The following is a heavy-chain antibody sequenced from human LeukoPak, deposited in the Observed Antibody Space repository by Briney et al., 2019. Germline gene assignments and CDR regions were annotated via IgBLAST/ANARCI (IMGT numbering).Heavy chain of an antibody. Sequence: PSETLSLTCTVSGGSINRGGYYWSWIRQHPGKGLEWIGYIYYSGTTYYNPSLKSRVPISRDTSKNQFSLKLSSVTAADTAVYYCARDDDYWGQGILVTVSP. J-gene: IGHJ4*02. CDR1: GGSINRGGYY. V-gene: IGHV4-31*03. CDR2: IYYSGTT. CDR3: ARDDDY.